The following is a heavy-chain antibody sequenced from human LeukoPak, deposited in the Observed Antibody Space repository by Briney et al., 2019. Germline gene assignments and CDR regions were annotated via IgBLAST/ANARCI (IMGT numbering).Heavy chain of an antibody. CDR2: INHSGST. J-gene: IGHJ6*03. V-gene: IGHV4-34*01. Sequence: SETLSLTCAVYGGPFSGYYWSWIRQPPGKGLEWIGEINHSGSTNYNPSLKSRVTISVDTSKNQVSLKVNSVTAADTAVYYCARGGGYYYYMDVWGKGTTVTVSS. CDR3: ARGGGYYYYMDV. CDR1: GGPFSGYY.